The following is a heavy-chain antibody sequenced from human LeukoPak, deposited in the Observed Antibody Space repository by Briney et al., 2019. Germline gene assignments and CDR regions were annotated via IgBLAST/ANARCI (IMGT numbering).Heavy chain of an antibody. CDR1: GFTFSSYE. V-gene: IGHV3-48*03. D-gene: IGHD6-19*01. J-gene: IGHJ5*02. CDR2: ISNSGSTI. CDR3: AAPGIGVAGTKVDWFDP. Sequence: GGSLRLSCAASGFTFSSYEMNWVRQAPGKGLEWVSYISNSGSTIYYADSVKGRFTISRDNAKNSLYLQMNSLRAEDTAVYYCAAPGIGVAGTKVDWFDPWGQGTLVTVSS.